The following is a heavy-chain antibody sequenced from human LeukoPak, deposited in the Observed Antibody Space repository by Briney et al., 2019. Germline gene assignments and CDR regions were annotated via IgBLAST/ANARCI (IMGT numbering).Heavy chain of an antibody. J-gene: IGHJ3*02. CDR3: AHTTDITIFGVVMDAFDI. CDR2: VYWDDDK. D-gene: IGHD3-3*01. Sequence: SGPTLVNPTQTLTLTCTFSGVSLGTSGVGVGWIRQPPGKALEWLALVYWDDDKRYSPSLKSRLTITKDTSKAQVVLTMTNMGPVDTATYYCAHTTDITIFGVVMDAFDIWGQGTMVTVSS. V-gene: IGHV2-5*02. CDR1: GVSLGTSGVG.